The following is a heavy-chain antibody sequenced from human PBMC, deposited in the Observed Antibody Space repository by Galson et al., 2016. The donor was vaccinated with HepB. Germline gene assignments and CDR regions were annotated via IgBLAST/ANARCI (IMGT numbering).Heavy chain of an antibody. CDR2: ISPYNGDT. Sequence: SCKASGYTFTSYGISWVRQAPGQGLEWMGWISPYNGDTNYAQKLQGRVTVTTDTSASTAYMELRSLRSDDTAVYYCARGGGSAYCGMDVWGQGTTVTVSS. J-gene: IGHJ6*02. CDR3: ARGGGSAYCGMDV. V-gene: IGHV1-18*01. D-gene: IGHD1-26*01. CDR1: GYTFTSYG.